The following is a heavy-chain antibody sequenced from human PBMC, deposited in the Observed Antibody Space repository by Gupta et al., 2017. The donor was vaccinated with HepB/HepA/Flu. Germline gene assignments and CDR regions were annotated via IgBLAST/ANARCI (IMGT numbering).Heavy chain of an antibody. CDR1: GFTVSSNY. CDR3: ARELYYYGSGDAFDI. Sequence: EVQLVESGGGLVQPGGSLRLSCAASGFTVSSNYMSWVRQAPGKGLEWVSVIYSGGSTYYADSVKGRFTISRHNSKNTLYLQMNSLRAEDTAVYYCARELYYYGSGDAFDIWGQGTMVTVSS. V-gene: IGHV3-53*04. CDR2: IYSGGST. D-gene: IGHD3-10*01. J-gene: IGHJ3*02.